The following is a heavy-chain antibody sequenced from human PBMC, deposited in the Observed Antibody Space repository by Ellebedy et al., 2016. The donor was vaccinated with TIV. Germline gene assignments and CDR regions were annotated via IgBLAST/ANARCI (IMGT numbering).Heavy chain of an antibody. Sequence: SETLSLXXTVSGGSGISRSLCWGWIRQSPGKGLEWIGYDYCGGNTNHNPFLKSRVTISVDTSRNQFSLKLSSVTAADSAVYYCARDLGLIDAFDVWGQGTMVTVSS. CDR2: DYCGGNT. D-gene: IGHD3-16*01. J-gene: IGHJ3*01. CDR3: ARDLGLIDAFDV. CDR1: GGSGISRSLC. V-gene: IGHV4-61*01.